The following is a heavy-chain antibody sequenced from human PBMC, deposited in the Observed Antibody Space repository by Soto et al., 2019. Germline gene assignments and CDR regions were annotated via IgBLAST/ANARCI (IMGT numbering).Heavy chain of an antibody. CDR2: ISGSGGST. CDR3: TTDSFSSTTVVRFDD. D-gene: IGHD2-2*01. Sequence: HPGGSLRLSCAASGFTFSSYSMSWVRQAPGKGLEWVSAISGSGGSTYYADSVKGRFTISRDNSKNTLYLQMNSLRAEDTAVYYCTTDSFSSTTVVRFDDWGHGTLVTVSS. V-gene: IGHV3-23*01. J-gene: IGHJ4*01. CDR1: GFTFSSYS.